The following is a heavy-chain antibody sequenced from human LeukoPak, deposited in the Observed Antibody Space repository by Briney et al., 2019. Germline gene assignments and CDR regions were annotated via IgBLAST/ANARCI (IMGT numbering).Heavy chain of an antibody. J-gene: IGHJ6*02. V-gene: IGHV4-34*01. Sequence: PSETLSLTCAVYGRSFSGYYWSWIRQPPGKGLEWIGETNHSGSTNYNPSLKSRVTISVDTSKNQFSLKLSSVTAADTAVYYCARSWSSSSSHGWYYYYYGMDVWGQGTTVTVSS. D-gene: IGHD6-6*01. CDR3: ARSWSSSSSHGWYYYYYGMDV. CDR2: TNHSGST. CDR1: GRSFSGYY.